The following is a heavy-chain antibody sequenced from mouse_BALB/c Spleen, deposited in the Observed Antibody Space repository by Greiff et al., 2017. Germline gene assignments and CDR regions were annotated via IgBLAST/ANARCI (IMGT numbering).Heavy chain of an antibody. CDR3: AREGELPLYYYAMDY. V-gene: IGHV5-17*02. CDR2: ISSGSSTI. D-gene: IGHD2-3*01. CDR1: GFTFSSFG. J-gene: IGHJ4*01. Sequence: EVMLVESGGGLVQPGGSRKLSCAASGFTFSSFGMHWVRQAPEKGLEWVAYISSGSSTIYYADTVKGRFTISRDNPKNTLFLQMTSLRSEDTAMYYCAREGELPLYYYAMDYWGQGTSVTVSS.